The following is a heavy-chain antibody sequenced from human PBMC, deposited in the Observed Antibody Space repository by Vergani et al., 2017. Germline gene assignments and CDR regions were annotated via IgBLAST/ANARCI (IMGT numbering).Heavy chain of an antibody. V-gene: IGHV4-59*01. D-gene: IGHD6-6*01. CDR3: ARGLETGIAARYYYMDV. CDR1: GGSISSYY. J-gene: IGHJ6*03. CDR2: IYYSGST. Sequence: QVQLQESGPGLVKPSETLSLTCTVSGGSISSYYWSWIRQPPGKGLEWIGYIYYSGSTNYNPSLKGRVTISVDTSKNQFSLKLSSVTAADTAVYYCARGLETGIAARYYYMDVWGKGTTVTVSS.